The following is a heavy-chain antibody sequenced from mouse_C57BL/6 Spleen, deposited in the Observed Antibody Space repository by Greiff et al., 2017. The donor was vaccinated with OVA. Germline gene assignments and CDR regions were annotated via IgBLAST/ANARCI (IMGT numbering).Heavy chain of an antibody. D-gene: IGHD1-1*01. J-gene: IGHJ1*03. Sequence: EVKLMESGPELVKPGASVKIPCKASGYTFTDYNMDWVKQSHGKSLEWIGDINPNNGGTIYNQKFKGKATLTVDKSSSTAYMELRSLTSEDTAVYYCARSSAVEVYFDVWGTGTTVTVSS. CDR3: ARSSAVEVYFDV. CDR2: INPNNGGT. CDR1: GYTFTDYN. V-gene: IGHV1-18*01.